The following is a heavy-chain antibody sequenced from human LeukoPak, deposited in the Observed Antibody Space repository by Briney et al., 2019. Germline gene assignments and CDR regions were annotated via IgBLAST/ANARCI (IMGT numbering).Heavy chain of an antibody. D-gene: IGHD5-18*01. CDR2: MNPNSGNT. J-gene: IGHJ4*02. CDR1: GYSFTTYD. V-gene: IGHV1-8*01. CDR3: AKNVRDTGTFDY. Sequence: ASVKVSCKASGYSFTTYDINWVRQATGQGLEWMGWMNPNSGNTGYAQRFQGRVTMTRDTSISTAYMELNSLTSEDTAVYYCAKNVRDTGTFDYWGQGTLVTVCS.